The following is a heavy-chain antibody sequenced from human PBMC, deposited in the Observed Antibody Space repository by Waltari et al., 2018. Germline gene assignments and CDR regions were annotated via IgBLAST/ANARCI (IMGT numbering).Heavy chain of an antibody. CDR1: GFPFTGTA. Sequence: EVLLVRSGGGLVQPGAPLSFPWEAPGFPFTGTARSWVRRAPGKGLEWVSGISGSGTSPYYADSAKARFTISRDSDKATLYLQMDSLRVEDTAVYYCAKDLLSHDVLSGYYIPSAFDMWGQGTMVTVSS. CDR2: ISGSGTSP. V-gene: IGHV3-23*04. D-gene: IGHD3-3*01. CDR3: AKDLLSHDVLSGYYIPSAFDM. J-gene: IGHJ3*02.